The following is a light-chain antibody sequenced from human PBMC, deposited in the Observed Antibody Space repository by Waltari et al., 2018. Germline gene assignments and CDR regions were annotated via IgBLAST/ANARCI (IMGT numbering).Light chain of an antibody. CDR3: QQYASYTWT. CDR1: QSISGW. J-gene: IGKJ1*01. V-gene: IGKV1-5*03. Sequence: DIQMTQSPSTLSASVGDRVTINCRASQSISGWLAWYQQKPEKAPKLLIYEASSLQRGVPSRFSGSGSGTEFTLTISSLQPDDFATYYCQQYASYTWTFGQGTKVEIQ. CDR2: EAS.